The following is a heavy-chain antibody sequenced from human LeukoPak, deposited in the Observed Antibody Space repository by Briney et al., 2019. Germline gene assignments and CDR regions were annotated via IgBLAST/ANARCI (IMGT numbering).Heavy chain of an antibody. D-gene: IGHD5-18*01. CDR3: AKDRRGYNQPVEY. CDR2: ISGRAIST. V-gene: IGHV3-23*01. Sequence: GGSLRLSCAASGFTFSNYAMSWVRQAPGQGPEWVSTISGRAISTYYADSVKGRFTISRDNSKDTLYLQMNSLRTEDTAVYFCAKDRRGYNQPVEYWGQGTLVTVSS. CDR1: GFTFSNYA. J-gene: IGHJ4*02.